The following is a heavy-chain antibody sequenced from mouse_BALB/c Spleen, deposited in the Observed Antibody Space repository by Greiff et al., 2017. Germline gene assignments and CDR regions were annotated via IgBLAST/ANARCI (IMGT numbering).Heavy chain of an antibody. D-gene: IGHD1-1*01. CDR1: GFTFNTYA. CDR2: IRSKSNNYAT. CDR3: VRGSWFAY. V-gene: IGHV10-1*02. J-gene: IGHJ3*01. Sequence: EVQRVESGGGLVQPKGSLKLSCAASGFTFNTYAMNWVRQAPGKGLEWVARIRSKSNNYATYYADSVKDRFTISRDDSQSMLYLQMNNLKTEDTAMYYCVRGSWFAYWGQGTLVTVSA.